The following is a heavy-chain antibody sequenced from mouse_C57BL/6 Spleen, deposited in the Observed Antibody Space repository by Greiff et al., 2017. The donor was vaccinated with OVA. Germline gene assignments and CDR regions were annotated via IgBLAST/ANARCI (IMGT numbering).Heavy chain of an antibody. V-gene: IGHV5-17*01. CDR2: ISSGSSTI. CDR3: ARTYDYDGYYFDY. J-gene: IGHJ2*01. CDR1: GFTFSDYG. D-gene: IGHD2-4*01. Sequence: EVKLMESGGGLVKPGGSLKLSCAASGFTFSDYGMHWVRQAPEKGLEWVAYISSGSSTIYYADTVKGRFTISRDNAKNTLFLQMTSLRSEDTAMYYCARTYDYDGYYFDYGGQGTTLTVSS.